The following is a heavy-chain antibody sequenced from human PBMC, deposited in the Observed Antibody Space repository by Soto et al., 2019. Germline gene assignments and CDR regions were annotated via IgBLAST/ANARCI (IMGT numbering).Heavy chain of an antibody. CDR3: AKDSGRGSADYYFDY. CDR1: GFSFSSYG. V-gene: IGHV3-30*18. Sequence: QVQLVESGGGVVQPGRFLRLSCAASGFSFSSYGMHWVRQAPGKGLEWVAVLSSDGRDKHYSDSVKGRFTISRDNSKNTLFLQMNSLRTDGTAVYRCAKDSGRGSADYYFDYCGLGPLVSVSS. D-gene: IGHD3-10*01. J-gene: IGHJ4*02. CDR2: LSSDGRDK.